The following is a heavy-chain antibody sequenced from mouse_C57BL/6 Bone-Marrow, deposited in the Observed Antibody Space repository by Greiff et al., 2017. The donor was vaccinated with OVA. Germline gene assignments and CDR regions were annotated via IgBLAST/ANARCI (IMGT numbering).Heavy chain of an antibody. CDR1: GYAFTNYL. CDR2: INPGSGGT. V-gene: IGHV1-54*01. Sequence: VKLQQSGAELVRPGTSVKVSCKASGYAFTNYLIEWVKQRPGQGLEWIGVINPGSGGTNYNEKFKGKATLTADKSSSTAYMQLSSLTSEDSAVYFCARDYAKDYFDYWGQGTTLTVSS. CDR3: ARDYAKDYFDY. J-gene: IGHJ2*01. D-gene: IGHD1-1*02.